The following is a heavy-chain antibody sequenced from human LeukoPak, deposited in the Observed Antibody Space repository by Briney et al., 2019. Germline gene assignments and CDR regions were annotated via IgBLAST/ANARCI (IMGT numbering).Heavy chain of an antibody. Sequence: PGGSLRLSCAASGFIFDDYAMHWVRQAPGKGLEWVSGISWNSGNIGYADSVKGRFIISRDNAKNSLYLQMNSLRAEDTAVYYCARGRVVPAAIMGGDYWGQGTLVTVSS. V-gene: IGHV3-9*01. CDR3: ARGRVVPAAIMGGDY. CDR2: ISWNSGNI. D-gene: IGHD2-2*02. CDR1: GFIFDDYA. J-gene: IGHJ4*02.